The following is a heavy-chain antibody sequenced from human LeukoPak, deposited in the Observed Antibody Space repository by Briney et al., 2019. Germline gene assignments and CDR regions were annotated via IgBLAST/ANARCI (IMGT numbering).Heavy chain of an antibody. J-gene: IGHJ6*02. V-gene: IGHV6-1*01. Sequence: SQTLSLTCVISGDSVSSNINGWNWIRQSPSRGLEWLGRTYFRSKWYHDYALSVKSRITFNPDTSKNHFSLQLSSVTPEDTAVYYCARSGLGAIYYYYYGMDVWGQGTTVTVSS. CDR1: GDSVSSNING. D-gene: IGHD1-26*01. CDR3: ARSGLGAIYYYYYGMDV. CDR2: TYFRSKWYH.